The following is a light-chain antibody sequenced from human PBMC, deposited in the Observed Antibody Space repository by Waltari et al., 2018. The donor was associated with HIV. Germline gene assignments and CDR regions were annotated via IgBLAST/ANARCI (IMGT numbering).Light chain of an antibody. CDR3: AAWDDSLNGWV. Sequence: QSVLTQPPSASGTPGQRVTISCSGSRSNLGSNTVSWYQQLPGTAPKLFIYSNNQRPSGVPDRVSGSKSGTAASLAISGLQSEDEADYYCAAWDDSLNGWVFGGGTKLTVV. CDR1: RSNLGSNT. V-gene: IGLV1-44*01. J-gene: IGLJ3*02. CDR2: SNN.